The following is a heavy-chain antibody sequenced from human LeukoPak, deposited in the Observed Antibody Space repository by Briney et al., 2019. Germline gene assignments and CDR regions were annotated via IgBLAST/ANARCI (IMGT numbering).Heavy chain of an antibody. CDR2: IKQDGSEK. Sequence: GGSLRLSCAASGFTFSDYYMSWIRQAPGKGLEWVANIKQDGSEKYYVDSVKGRFTISRDNAKNSLYLQMNSLRAEDTAVYYCARESHLGYCSSTSCYESSGAFDIWGQGTMVTVSS. J-gene: IGHJ3*02. D-gene: IGHD2-2*01. CDR1: GFTFSDYY. CDR3: ARESHLGYCSSTSCYESSGAFDI. V-gene: IGHV3-7*01.